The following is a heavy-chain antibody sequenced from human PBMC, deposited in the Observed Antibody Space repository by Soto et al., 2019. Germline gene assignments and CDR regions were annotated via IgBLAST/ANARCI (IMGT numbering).Heavy chain of an antibody. Sequence: QITLKESGPTLMKPTQTLTLTCTFSGFSLSTDGVGVGWIRQPPGKAPEWLALIFWDGDKRYSPSLKSRLTITTDTSKNLVVLIMTNMAPVETATFYCAHSQRRNRCSGGNCYHFDFWGQGTLVTVSS. CDR2: IFWDGDK. D-gene: IGHD2-15*01. CDR1: GFSLSTDGVG. V-gene: IGHV2-5*02. CDR3: AHSQRRNRCSGGNCYHFDF. J-gene: IGHJ4*02.